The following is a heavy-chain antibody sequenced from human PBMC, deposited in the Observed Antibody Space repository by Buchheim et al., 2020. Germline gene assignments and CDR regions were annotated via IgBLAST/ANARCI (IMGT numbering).Heavy chain of an antibody. D-gene: IGHD6-19*01. Sequence: EVQLLESGGNLVQPGGSLRLSCAASGFTISMYAMTWVRQAPGKGLEWVSAISSSSSYIYYADSVKGRFTISRDTAKNSLYLQMNSLRAEDTAVYYCARGTIAVAATGVSGSGMDVWGQGTT. V-gene: IGHV3-21*01. CDR1: GFTISMYA. J-gene: IGHJ6*02. CDR3: ARGTIAVAATGVSGSGMDV. CDR2: ISSSSSYI.